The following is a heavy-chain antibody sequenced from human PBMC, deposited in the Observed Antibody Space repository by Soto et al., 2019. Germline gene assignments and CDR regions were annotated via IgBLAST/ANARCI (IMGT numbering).Heavy chain of an antibody. CDR3: TKSSGGSSSVGMDY. Sequence: PGGSLRLSCEGSGFIFKNYALNWVGQSPGRGLEWVASITRDGYNKYYADSVKGRFTISRDNSRGTLSLQMTALRTEDSSIYYCTKSSGGSSSVGMDYWGQGTRVTVSS. J-gene: IGHJ4*02. V-gene: IGHV3-30*04. CDR1: GFIFKNYA. CDR2: ITRDGYNK. D-gene: IGHD6-6*01.